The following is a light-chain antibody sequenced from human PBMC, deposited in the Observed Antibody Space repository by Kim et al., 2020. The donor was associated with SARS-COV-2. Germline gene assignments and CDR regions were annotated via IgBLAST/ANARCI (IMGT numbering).Light chain of an antibody. Sequence: SSELTQDPAVSVALGQTVRITCQGDSLRSYYASWYQQRPGQAPVLVIYGKNNRPSGIPDRFSGSRSGHTASLTITGTQAEDEADYYCTSRDSRGNHLVFGGGTQLTVL. V-gene: IGLV3-19*01. CDR2: GKN. CDR1: SLRSYY. CDR3: TSRDSRGNHLV. J-gene: IGLJ3*02.